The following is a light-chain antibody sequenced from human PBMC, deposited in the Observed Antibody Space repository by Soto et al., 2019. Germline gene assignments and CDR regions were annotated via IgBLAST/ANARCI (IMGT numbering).Light chain of an antibody. Sequence: GERVTLPCRASQSISSWLAWYQQKPGKPPKVLIYGASNLQSGVPPRFSGSGSGTDFTLAISSLQPEDSATYYCLQDINYPWTFGQGTKVDIK. V-gene: IGKV1-5*01. CDR2: GAS. CDR3: LQDINYPWT. J-gene: IGKJ1*01. CDR1: QSISSW.